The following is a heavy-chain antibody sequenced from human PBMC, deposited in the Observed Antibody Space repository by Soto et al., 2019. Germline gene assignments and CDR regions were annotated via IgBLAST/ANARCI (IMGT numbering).Heavy chain of an antibody. Sequence: SVKVSCKASGGTFSSYAISWVRQAPGQGLEWMGGIIPIFGTANYAQKFQGRVTITADESTSTAYMELSSLRSEDTAVYYCARSIYYDSSGYPYYFDYWGQGTLVTVSS. D-gene: IGHD3-22*01. J-gene: IGHJ4*02. CDR3: ARSIYYDSSGYPYYFDY. CDR2: IIPIFGTA. CDR1: GGTFSSYA. V-gene: IGHV1-69*13.